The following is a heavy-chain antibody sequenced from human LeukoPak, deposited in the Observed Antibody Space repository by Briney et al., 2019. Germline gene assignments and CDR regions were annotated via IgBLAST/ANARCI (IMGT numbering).Heavy chain of an antibody. D-gene: IGHD2-2*02. CDR2: ISGSAGST. CDR3: SRGRYWSSTSCYIDY. Sequence: GGSLRLSCVTSGFTFSSYAMGWVRQAPGKGLEWVSGISGSAGSTYYADSVKGRFTISRDNSKNTLYLQMNSLRAEDTAVYYCSRGRYWSSTSCYIDYWGQGTLVTVSS. V-gene: IGHV3-23*01. J-gene: IGHJ4*02. CDR1: GFTFSSYA.